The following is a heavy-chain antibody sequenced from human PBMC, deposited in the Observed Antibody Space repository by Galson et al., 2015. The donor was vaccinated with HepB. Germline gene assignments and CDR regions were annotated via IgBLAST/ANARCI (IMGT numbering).Heavy chain of an antibody. D-gene: IGHD6-13*01. CDR2: ISSSSSYT. Sequence: SLRLSCAASGFTFSDYYMSWIRQAPGKGLEWVSYISSSSSYTNYADSVKGRFTISRDNAKNSLYLQMNSLRAEDTAVYYCARDGGQLVPSNWFDPWGQGTLVTVSS. J-gene: IGHJ5*02. CDR3: ARDGGQLVPSNWFDP. V-gene: IGHV3-11*06. CDR1: GFTFSDYY.